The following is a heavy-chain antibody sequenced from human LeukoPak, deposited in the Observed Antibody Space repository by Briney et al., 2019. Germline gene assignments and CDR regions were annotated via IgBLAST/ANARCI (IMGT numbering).Heavy chain of an antibody. D-gene: IGHD3-22*01. CDR1: GYTFTGYY. V-gene: IGHV1-2*02. Sequence: ASVKVSCKASGYTFTGYYMHWVRQAPGQGLEWMGWINPNSGGTNYAQKFQGRVTMTRDTSISTAYMELSRLRSDDTAVYYCARDRIGTYDSSGYYVDAFDIWGQGTMVTVSS. CDR3: ARDRIGTYDSSGYYVDAFDI. CDR2: INPNSGGT. J-gene: IGHJ3*02.